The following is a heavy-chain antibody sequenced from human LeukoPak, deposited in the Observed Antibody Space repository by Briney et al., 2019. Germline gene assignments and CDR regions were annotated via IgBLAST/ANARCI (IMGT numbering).Heavy chain of an antibody. D-gene: IGHD3-3*01. Sequence: ASVKVSCKASGYTFTGYYMHWVRQAPGQGLEWMGWINPNSGGTNYAQKFQGRVTMTRDTSISTAYMELSRLRSGDTAVYYCARGSGRITIFGVVIDAFDIWGQGTMVTVSS. CDR3: ARGSGRITIFGVVIDAFDI. J-gene: IGHJ3*02. V-gene: IGHV1-2*02. CDR1: GYTFTGYY. CDR2: INPNSGGT.